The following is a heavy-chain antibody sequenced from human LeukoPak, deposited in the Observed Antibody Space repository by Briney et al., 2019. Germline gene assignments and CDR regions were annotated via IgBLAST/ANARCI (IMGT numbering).Heavy chain of an antibody. Sequence: SQTLSLTCAISGDSVSSNSAAWNWIRQSPSRGLEWLGRTYYRSKWYNDYAVSVKSRITINPDTSKNQFSLQLNSVTPEDTAVYYCAREWTSKGRELLRFDYWGQGTLVTVSS. CDR3: AREWTSKGRELLRFDY. D-gene: IGHD1-26*01. CDR1: GDSVSSNSAA. CDR2: TYYRSKWYN. V-gene: IGHV6-1*01. J-gene: IGHJ4*02.